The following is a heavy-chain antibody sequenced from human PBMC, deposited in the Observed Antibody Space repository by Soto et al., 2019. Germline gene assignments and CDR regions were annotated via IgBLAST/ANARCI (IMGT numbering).Heavy chain of an antibody. CDR2: FDPEDGET. D-gene: IGHD3-16*02. V-gene: IGHV1-24*01. J-gene: IGHJ4*02. Sequence: ASVKVSCKVSGYTLTELSMHWVRQAPGKGLEWMGGFDPEDGETIYAQKFQGRVTMTEDTSTDTAYMELSSLRSEDTAVYYCATVKTFGGVIVAFDYWGQGTLVTVSS. CDR1: GYTLTELS. CDR3: ATVKTFGGVIVAFDY.